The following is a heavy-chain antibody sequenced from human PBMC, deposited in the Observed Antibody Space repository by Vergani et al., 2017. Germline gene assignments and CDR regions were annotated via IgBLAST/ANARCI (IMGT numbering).Heavy chain of an antibody. J-gene: IGHJ4*02. V-gene: IGHV4-34*01. CDR2: INHSGST. CDR3: ARGGILAPFDY. Sequence: QVQLQQWGAGLLKPSETLSLTCAVSGYSISSGYYWGWIRQPPGKGLEWIGEINHSGSTNYNPSLKSRVTISVDPSKNQFSLKMSSVTAADTAVYYCARGGILAPFDYWGQGTLVTVSS. D-gene: IGHD2/OR15-2a*01. CDR1: GYSISSGYY.